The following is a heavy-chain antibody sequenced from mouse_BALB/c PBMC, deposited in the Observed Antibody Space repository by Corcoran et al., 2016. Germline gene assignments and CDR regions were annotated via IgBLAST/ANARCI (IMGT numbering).Heavy chain of an antibody. D-gene: IGHD1-1*01. CDR1: VFPITSGYY. J-gene: IGHJ1*01. Sequence: QMQLPESGPGLVKPSHSLFLACSITVFPITSGYYWIWIRQSPGKPLEWMGYITHSGETFYNPSLQSPISITRETSKNQFFLQLNSVTTEDTAMYYCAGDYYGYWYFDVWGAGTTVTVTS. V-gene: IGHV12-3*02. CDR2: ITHSGET. CDR3: AGDYYGYWYFDV.